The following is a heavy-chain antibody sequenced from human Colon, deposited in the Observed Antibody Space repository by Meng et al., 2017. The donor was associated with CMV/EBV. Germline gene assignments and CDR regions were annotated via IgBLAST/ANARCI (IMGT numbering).Heavy chain of an antibody. Sequence: FKEAVPYLSNTHQTVTLTGTFPGSSLSTFGMVVGWIRQPPGKALEWLGVIYWDDDKRYSPSLKSRLTITKDTSKNQVVLTMTNLDPLDTATYYCAHRPYGSGSYFFDYWGQGTLVTVSS. J-gene: IGHJ4*02. CDR3: AHRPYGSGSYFFDY. D-gene: IGHD3-10*01. CDR1: GSSLSTFGMV. V-gene: IGHV2-5*02. CDR2: IYWDDDK.